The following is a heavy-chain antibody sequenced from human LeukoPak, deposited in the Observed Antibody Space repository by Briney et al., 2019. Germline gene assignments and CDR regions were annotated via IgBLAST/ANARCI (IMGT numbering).Heavy chain of an antibody. CDR2: IYHSGST. J-gene: IGHJ5*02. CDR3: ARVYSSTKWFDP. CDR1: GVSISSGGYY. Sequence: SQTLSLTCTVSGVSISSGGYYWSWLRQPPGKSLEWIGYIYHSGSTYYNPSLKSRVTISVDRSKNQFSLKLSSVTAADTAVYYCARVYSSTKWFDPWGQGTLVTVSS. D-gene: IGHD6-13*01. V-gene: IGHV4-30-2*01.